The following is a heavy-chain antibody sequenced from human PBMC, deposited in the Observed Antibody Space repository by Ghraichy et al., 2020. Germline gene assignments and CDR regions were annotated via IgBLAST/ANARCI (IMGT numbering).Heavy chain of an antibody. CDR3: ARGYHYYDSSGYRF. CDR1: GGTFSSYA. V-gene: IGHV1-69*13. J-gene: IGHJ4*02. CDR2: IIPIFGTA. Sequence: SVKVSCKASGGTFSSYAISWVRQAPGQGLEWMGGIIPIFGTANYAQKFQGRVTITADESTSTAYMELSSLRSEDTAGYYCARGYHYYDSSGYRFWGQGTLVTVSS. D-gene: IGHD3-22*01.